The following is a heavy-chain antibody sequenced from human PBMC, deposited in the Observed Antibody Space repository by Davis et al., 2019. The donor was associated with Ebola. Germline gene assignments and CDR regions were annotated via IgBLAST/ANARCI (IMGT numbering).Heavy chain of an antibody. CDR1: GFTFSSYA. J-gene: IGHJ4*02. CDR2: ISGSGGTT. D-gene: IGHD7-27*01. Sequence: PGGSLRLSCAASGFTFSSYAMTWVRQAPGKGLEWVSCISGSGGTTEYADSAKGRFTISRDNAKNTVYLQMNSLRVEDTAVYYCATDNWGPALWGQGTLLTVSS. V-gene: IGHV3-23*01. CDR3: ATDNWGPAL.